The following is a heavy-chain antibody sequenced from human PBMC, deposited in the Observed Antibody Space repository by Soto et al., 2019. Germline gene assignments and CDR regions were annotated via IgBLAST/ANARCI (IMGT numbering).Heavy chain of an antibody. D-gene: IGHD2-8*01. V-gene: IGHV3-48*02. Sequence: GGSLRLSCAASVFTFSSYSMNLARQAPGKGLEWIAYIISSSTTIFYADSVKGRFTISRDNAKSSLYLQMNSLRDEDTAVYYCARDNGMAGSFDAWGQGTLVTVYS. J-gene: IGHJ5*02. CDR2: IISSSTTI. CDR1: VFTFSSYS. CDR3: ARDNGMAGSFDA.